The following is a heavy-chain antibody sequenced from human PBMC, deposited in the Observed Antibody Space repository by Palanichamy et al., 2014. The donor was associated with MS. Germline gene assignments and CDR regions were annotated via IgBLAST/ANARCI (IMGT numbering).Heavy chain of an antibody. D-gene: IGHD6-19*01. V-gene: IGHV3-21*01. CDR1: DSPSVAIA. J-gene: IGHJ3*02. CDR3: ARDRRVAGTGRHDAFDI. Sequence: EVQLVEVSGEAVVKAWGVPETSPVQPLDSPSVAIAWTGSARRPREGAGVGSHPISSSSSYIYYADSVKGRFTISRDNAKNSLYLQMNSLRAEDTAVYYCARDRRVAGTGRHDAFDIWGQGTMVTVSS. CDR2: ISSSSSYI.